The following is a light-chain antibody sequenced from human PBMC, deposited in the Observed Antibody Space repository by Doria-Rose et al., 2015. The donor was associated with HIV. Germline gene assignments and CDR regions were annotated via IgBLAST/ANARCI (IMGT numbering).Light chain of an antibody. CDR2: QDN. V-gene: IGLV3-1*01. Sequence: SYELTQLPSLSVSPGQTASIPCSGDKLGDKYACWYQQKSGQSPVLVIYQDNKRPSGIPERFSGSNSGNTATLTISGTQAMDEADYYCQAWDSTTVVVGGGTKLTVL. CDR3: QAWDSTTVV. J-gene: IGLJ2*01. CDR1: KLGDKY.